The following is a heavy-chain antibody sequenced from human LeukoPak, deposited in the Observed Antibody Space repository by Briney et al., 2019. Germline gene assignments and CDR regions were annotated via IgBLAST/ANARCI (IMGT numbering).Heavy chain of an antibody. D-gene: IGHD2-15*01. V-gene: IGHV3-7*03. CDR2: INHNGNVN. CDR3: ARGGGSDV. J-gene: IGHJ6*02. CDR1: GFTFSSYW. Sequence: GGSLRLSCAASGFTFSSYWMNWARQAPGKGLEWVTSINHNGNVNYYVDSVKGRFTISRDNAKNSLYLQMSNLRAEDTAVYFCARGGGSDVWGQGATVTVSS.